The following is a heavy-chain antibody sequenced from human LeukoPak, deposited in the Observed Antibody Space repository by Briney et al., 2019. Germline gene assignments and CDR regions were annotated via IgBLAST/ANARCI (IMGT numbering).Heavy chain of an antibody. CDR3: ARDTTAYCGGDCYSVWFDP. CDR2: ISSSSSYI. V-gene: IGHV3-21*01. D-gene: IGHD2-21*01. J-gene: IGHJ5*02. Sequence: GGSLRLSCAASGFTFSSYSMNWVRQAPGKGLEWVSSISSSSSYIYYADSVKGRFTISRDNAKNSLYLQMNSLRAEDTAVYYCARDTTAYCGGDCYSVWFDPWGQGTLVTVSS. CDR1: GFTFSSYS.